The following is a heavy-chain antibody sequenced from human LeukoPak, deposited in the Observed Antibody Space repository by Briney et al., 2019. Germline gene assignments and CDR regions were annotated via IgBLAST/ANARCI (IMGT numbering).Heavy chain of an antibody. CDR2: INPNSGGT. D-gene: IGHD1-26*01. CDR1: GYTFTGYY. Sequence: ASVKVSCKASGYTFTGYYMHWVRQAPGQGLEWMGWINPNSGGTNYAQKFQGRVTMTRDTSISTAYMELSRLRSDDTAVYYCARVMGGQYDAFDIWGQGTMVTVSS. V-gene: IGHV1-2*02. CDR3: ARVMGGQYDAFDI. J-gene: IGHJ3*02.